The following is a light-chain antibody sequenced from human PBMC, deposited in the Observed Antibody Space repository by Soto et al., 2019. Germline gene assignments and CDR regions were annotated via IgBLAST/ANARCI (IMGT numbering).Light chain of an antibody. Sequence: DIVMTQSPLSRPVTPGEPASISCRSSQSLLNRNGQNCLDWYLQKPGQSPQLLIHLGSIRASGVPDRFSGSGSGTYFTLTISRVEAEDVGVYYCMQALESPPTFGGGTKVEIK. J-gene: IGKJ4*01. CDR3: MQALESPPT. CDR1: QSLLNRNGQNC. V-gene: IGKV2-28*01. CDR2: LGS.